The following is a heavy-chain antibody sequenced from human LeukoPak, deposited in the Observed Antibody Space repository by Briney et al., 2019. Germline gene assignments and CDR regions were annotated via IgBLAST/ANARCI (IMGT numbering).Heavy chain of an antibody. CDR3: ARDGEWLRRKYYYYGMDV. D-gene: IGHD3-10*01. CDR1: GFTFSSYW. V-gene: IGHV3-7*01. Sequence: PGGSLRLSCAASGFTFSSYWMSWVRQAPGKGLEWVANIKQDGSEKYYVDSVKGRFTISRDNAKNSLYLQMNSLRAEDTAVYYCARDGEWLRRKYYYYGMDVWGQGTTVTVSS. J-gene: IGHJ6*02. CDR2: IKQDGSEK.